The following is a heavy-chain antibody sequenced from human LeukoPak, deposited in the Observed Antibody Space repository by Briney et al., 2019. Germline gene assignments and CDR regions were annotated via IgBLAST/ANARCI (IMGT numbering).Heavy chain of an antibody. CDR3: ARGRGVGATFLNAP. J-gene: IGHJ5*02. CDR2: MNPNSGNT. Sequence: ASVKVSCKASGYTFTSYDINWVRQAPGQGLEWMEWMNPNSGNTGYAQKFQGRVTMTSNTSISTAYMELSSLRSQDTAVYYCARGRGVGATFLNAPWGQGTLVTVSS. V-gene: IGHV1-8*01. CDR1: GYTFTSYD. D-gene: IGHD1-26*01.